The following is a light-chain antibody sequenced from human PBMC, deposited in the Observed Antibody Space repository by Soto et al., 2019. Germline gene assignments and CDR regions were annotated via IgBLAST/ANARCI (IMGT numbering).Light chain of an antibody. V-gene: IGLV2-11*01. CDR2: DVS. CDR1: SSDVGGYNY. CDR3: QSYDSSLGGSV. Sequence: QSVLTQPHSVSGSPGQSVTISCTGTSSDVGGYNYVSWYQHHPGKAPKLMIYDVSQRPSGVPDRFSASKSGNTASLAITGLQAEDEADYYCQSYDSSLGGSVFGTGTKLTVL. J-gene: IGLJ1*01.